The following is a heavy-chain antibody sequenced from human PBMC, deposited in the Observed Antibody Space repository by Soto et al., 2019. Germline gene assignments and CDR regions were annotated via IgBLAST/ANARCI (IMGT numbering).Heavy chain of an antibody. D-gene: IGHD3-10*01. J-gene: IGHJ4*02. Sequence: PRWSLRLSCAASVFTFSNAWMSWFRQAPGKGLEWVGRIKSKTDGGTTGYAAPVKGRFTISRDDSKNTLYLQMNSLKTEDTAVYYCTAGSGNFYWGQGTLVTVSS. V-gene: IGHV3-15*01. CDR1: VFTFSNAW. CDR3: TAGSGNFY. CDR2: IKSKTDGGTT.